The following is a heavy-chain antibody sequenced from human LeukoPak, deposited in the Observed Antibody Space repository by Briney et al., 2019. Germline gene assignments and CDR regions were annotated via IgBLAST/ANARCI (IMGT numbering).Heavy chain of an antibody. CDR3: AGRYYYDSSAFDI. Sequence: SETLSLTCAVYGGSFSGYYWSWIRQPPGKGLEWIGYMYYSGSTNYNPSLKSRVTISVDMSKNQFSLKLSSVTAADTAVYYCAGRYYYDSSAFDIWGQGTMVTVSS. CDR1: GGSFSGYY. V-gene: IGHV4-59*01. D-gene: IGHD3-22*01. CDR2: MYYSGST. J-gene: IGHJ3*02.